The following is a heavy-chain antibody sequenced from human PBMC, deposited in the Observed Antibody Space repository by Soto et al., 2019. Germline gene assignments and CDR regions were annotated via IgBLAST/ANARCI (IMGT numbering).Heavy chain of an antibody. D-gene: IGHD2-21*02. CDR3: AHSRCGGDCLQSYSSHYYYGMDV. CDR2: IYWDNDK. V-gene: IGHV2-5*02. Sequence: QITLKESGPTLVKPTQTLTLTCTFSGFSLSTGGVGVGWIRQPPGEALEWLALIYWDNDKRYSPSLKSRLTITKDASKNQVVLTMTNMDPVDTATYHCAHSRCGGDCLQSYSSHYYYGMDVWGQGTTVTVSS. CDR1: GFSLSTGGVG. J-gene: IGHJ6*02.